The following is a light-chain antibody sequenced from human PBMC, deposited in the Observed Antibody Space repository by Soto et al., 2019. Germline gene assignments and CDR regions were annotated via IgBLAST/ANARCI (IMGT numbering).Light chain of an antibody. CDR2: GAT. Sequence: EIVLTQSPGTLSSSPGERATLSCRASQSVSSNNQAWYQQRPGQAPRVVISGATTRASGIPERFSGSGSGTVFTLTISRLEPEDVAVYYCQQYGRSPFTFGPGTKVDIK. J-gene: IGKJ3*01. CDR3: QQYGRSPFT. V-gene: IGKV3-20*01. CDR1: QSVSSNN.